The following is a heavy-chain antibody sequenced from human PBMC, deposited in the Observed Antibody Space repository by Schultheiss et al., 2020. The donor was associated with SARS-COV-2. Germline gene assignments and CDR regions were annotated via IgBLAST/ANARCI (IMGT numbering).Heavy chain of an antibody. J-gene: IGHJ4*02. D-gene: IGHD6-13*01. CDR2: IYYSGNT. Sequence: SETLSLTCTVSGGSVSSGSDHWSWIRQPPGKGLEWIGYIYYSGNTKYNPSLKSRVTISVDTSKNQFSLKLSSVTAADTAVYYCARGIAAAGTKEFDYWGQGTLVTVSS. V-gene: IGHV4-61*01. CDR1: GGSVSSGSDH. CDR3: ARGIAAAGTKEFDY.